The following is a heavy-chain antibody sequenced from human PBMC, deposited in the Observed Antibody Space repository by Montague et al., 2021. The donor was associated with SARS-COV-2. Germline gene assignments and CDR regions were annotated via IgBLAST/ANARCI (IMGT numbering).Heavy chain of an antibody. V-gene: IGHV4-39*01. J-gene: IGHJ5*02. D-gene: IGHD4-17*01. CDR2: IYNSGTT. CDR1: GDSTSCPNCY. CDR3: ARHRNYGDHSLDNWFHP. Sequence: SETLSLTCTVSGDSTSCPNCYWGWIRQAPGKGLDWIGTIYNSGTTYYNPSLKSRLTISIDTSKNQFSLKLTSVTAADTAVYYCARHRNYGDHSLDNWFHPWGQGTQGTGSS.